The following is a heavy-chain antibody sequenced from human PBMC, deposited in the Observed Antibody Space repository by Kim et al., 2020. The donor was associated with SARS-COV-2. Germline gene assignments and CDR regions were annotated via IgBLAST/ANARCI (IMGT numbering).Heavy chain of an antibody. CDR1: GGSFSGYY. Sequence: SETLSLTCAVYGGSFSGYYWSWIRQPPGKGLEWIGEINHSGSTNYNPSLKSRVTISVDTSKNQFSLKLSSVTAADTAVYYCAREVRFLEWLPFDYWGQGT. CDR3: AREVRFLEWLPFDY. CDR2: INHSGST. D-gene: IGHD3-3*01. V-gene: IGHV4-34*01. J-gene: IGHJ4*02.